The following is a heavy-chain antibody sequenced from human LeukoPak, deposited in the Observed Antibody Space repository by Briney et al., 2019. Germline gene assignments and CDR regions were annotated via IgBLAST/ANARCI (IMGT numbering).Heavy chain of an antibody. V-gene: IGHV3-21*01. D-gene: IGHD1-26*01. CDR3: ARDLSGSYSFDY. Sequence: GGSLRLSCAASGFTFSSYSMNWVRQAPGKGLEWVSSISSSSSYIYYADSVKGRFTFSRDNAKNSLYLQMNSLRAEDTAVYYCARDLSGSYSFDYWGQGTLVTVSS. J-gene: IGHJ4*02. CDR2: ISSSSSYI. CDR1: GFTFSSYS.